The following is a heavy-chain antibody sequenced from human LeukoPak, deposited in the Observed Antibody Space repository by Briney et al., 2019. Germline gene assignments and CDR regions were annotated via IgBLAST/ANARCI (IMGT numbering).Heavy chain of an antibody. J-gene: IGHJ4*02. V-gene: IGHV4-34*01. CDR3: ATRLPTDY. CDR2: IDHSGST. D-gene: IGHD5-12*01. Sequence: PSETLSLTCAVYGGSFSDYSWSWIRQPPGKGLEWIGEIDHSGSTNYNPSLKSRVTISVDTSKNQFSLRLGSVTAADTGVYYCATRLPTDYWGQGPLVTVSS. CDR1: GGSFSDYS.